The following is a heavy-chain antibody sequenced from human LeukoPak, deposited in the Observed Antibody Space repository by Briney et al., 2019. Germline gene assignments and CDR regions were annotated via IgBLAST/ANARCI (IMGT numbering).Heavy chain of an antibody. V-gene: IGHV1-18*01. Sequence: ASVKVSRKASDYIFTSYGINWVRQAPGQGLDWMGWVSGYDGKTQYAQKFQGRVTVTIDTSTRTAYMEMRSLRSDDTAVYFCTRAGRTSTGVFDYWGQGTVVTVSS. J-gene: IGHJ4*02. CDR2: VSGYDGKT. CDR1: DYIFTSYG. D-gene: IGHD6-25*01. CDR3: TRAGRTSTGVFDY.